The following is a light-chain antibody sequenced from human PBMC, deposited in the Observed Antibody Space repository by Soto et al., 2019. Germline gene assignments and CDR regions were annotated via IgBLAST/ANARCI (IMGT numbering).Light chain of an antibody. CDR3: QHYNSYSEA. J-gene: IGKJ1*01. V-gene: IGKV1-39*01. Sequence: DLQMTQSPSSLSASVGARVTITCRASQSISSYLNWYQQKPGKAPKLLIYAASSLQSGVPSRFSGSGSGTELTITISSLQPDDGETYYGQHYNSYSEAFGQGTKVDIK. CDR2: AAS. CDR1: QSISSY.